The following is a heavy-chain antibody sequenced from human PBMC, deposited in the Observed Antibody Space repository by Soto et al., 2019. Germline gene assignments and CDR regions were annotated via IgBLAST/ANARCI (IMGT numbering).Heavy chain of an antibody. V-gene: IGHV1-69*06. J-gene: IGHJ6*01. Sequence: SVKVSCTASGGTFSSYAISWVRQAPGQGLEWMGGIIPIFGTANYAQKFQGRVTITADKSTSTAYMKLSSLRSEDTAVYYCARMGGRTSPLFTENRNYYHVRD. CDR2: IIPIFGTA. D-gene: IGHD3-16*01. CDR1: GGTFSSYA. CDR3: ARMGGRTSPLFTENRNYYHVRD.